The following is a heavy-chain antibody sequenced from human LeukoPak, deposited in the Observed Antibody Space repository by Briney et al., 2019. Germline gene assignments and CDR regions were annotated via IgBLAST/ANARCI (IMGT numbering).Heavy chain of an antibody. CDR2: INHSGST. J-gene: IGHJ4*02. Sequence: PSETLSLTCAVYGGSFSGYYWSWIRQPPGKGLEWIGEINHSGSTNYNPSLKSRVTISVDTSKNQFSLELSSVTAADTAVYYCARGEQWLVTSWGQGTLVTVSS. CDR1: GGSFSGYY. V-gene: IGHV4-34*01. D-gene: IGHD6-19*01. CDR3: ARGEQWLVTS.